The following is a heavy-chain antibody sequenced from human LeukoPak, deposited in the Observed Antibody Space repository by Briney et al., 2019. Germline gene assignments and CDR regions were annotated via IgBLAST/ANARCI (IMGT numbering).Heavy chain of an antibody. Sequence: ASVKVSCKASGYTFTGYYMHWVRQAPGQGLEWMGRLNPNSGGTNYAQKFQGRVTMTRDTSISTAYMELSRLRSDDTAVYYCARLIMITFGGIYGMDVWGQGTTVTVSS. D-gene: IGHD3-16*01. CDR1: GYTFTGYY. V-gene: IGHV1-2*06. J-gene: IGHJ6*02. CDR2: LNPNSGGT. CDR3: ARLIMITFGGIYGMDV.